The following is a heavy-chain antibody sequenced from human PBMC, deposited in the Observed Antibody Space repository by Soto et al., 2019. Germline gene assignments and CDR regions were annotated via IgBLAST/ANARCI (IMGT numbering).Heavy chain of an antibody. CDR2: INPSGGST. J-gene: IGHJ5*02. D-gene: IGHD1-20*01. CDR1: GYTFTSYY. V-gene: IGHV1-46*03. CDR3: ARELTGTANWFDP. Sequence: QVQLVQSGAEVKKPGASVKVSCKASGYTFTSYYMHWVRQAPGQGLELMGIINPSGGSTSYAQKFQGRVTMTSDTSTSTVYMELSSLRSEDTAVYYCARELTGTANWFDPWGQGTLVTVSS.